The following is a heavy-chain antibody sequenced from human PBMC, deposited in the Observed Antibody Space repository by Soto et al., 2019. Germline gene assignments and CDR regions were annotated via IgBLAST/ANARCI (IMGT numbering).Heavy chain of an antibody. CDR1: GGSISSGDYY. CDR2: IYYSGST. Sequence: SETLSLTCTVSGGSISSGDYYWSWIRQPPGKGLEWIGYIYYSGSTYYNPSLKSRVTISVDTSKNQFSLKLSSVTAADTAVYYCARDEFGELLGLYGMDVWGQGTTVTVSS. CDR3: ARDEFGELLGLYGMDV. D-gene: IGHD3-10*01. J-gene: IGHJ6*02. V-gene: IGHV4-30-4*01.